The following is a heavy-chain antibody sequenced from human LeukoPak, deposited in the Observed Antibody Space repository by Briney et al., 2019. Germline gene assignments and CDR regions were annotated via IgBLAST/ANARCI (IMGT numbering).Heavy chain of an antibody. D-gene: IGHD3-22*01. CDR2: IRSTAYGGTT. CDR3: KSGYGPNTFDY. CDR1: GFTFGDYA. Sequence: GGSLRLSCTASGFTFGDYAMSWVRQAPGKGLEGVGFIRSTAYGGTTEYAASVKGRFTISRDDSKSIAYLQMNSLKTEDTAVYYCKSGYGPNTFDYWGQGTLVTVSS. V-gene: IGHV3-49*04. J-gene: IGHJ4*02.